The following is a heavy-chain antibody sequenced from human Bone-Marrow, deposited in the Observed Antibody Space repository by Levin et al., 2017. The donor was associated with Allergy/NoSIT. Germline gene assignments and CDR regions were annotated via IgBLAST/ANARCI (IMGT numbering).Heavy chain of an antibody. CDR3: TRGHYGN. D-gene: IGHD3-10*01. V-gene: IGHV3-15*05. Sequence: PGESLKISCAASGFTFNDAWMTWARQAPGKGLEWVGRIKPKTDGGTTDYAAPVKGRFTISRDDSKSMLYLQMDSLKTEDTAVYYCTRGHYGNWGQGTLVTVSS. CDR2: IKPKTDGGTT. CDR1: GFTFNDAW. J-gene: IGHJ4*02.